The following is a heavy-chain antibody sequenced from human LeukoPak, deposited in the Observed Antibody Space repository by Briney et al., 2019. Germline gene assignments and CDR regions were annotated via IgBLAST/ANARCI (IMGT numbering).Heavy chain of an antibody. D-gene: IGHD3-22*01. CDR3: ARGSTYYYDSSAYAPYYFDY. CDR2: IYTSGST. CDR1: GGSISSYY. Sequence: SETLSLTCTVSGGSISSYYWSWIRQPAGKGLEWIGRIYTSGSTNYNPSLKSRVTISVDTSKNQFSLKLSSVTAADTAVYYCARGSTYYYDSSAYAPYYFDYWGQGTLVTVSS. J-gene: IGHJ4*02. V-gene: IGHV4-4*07.